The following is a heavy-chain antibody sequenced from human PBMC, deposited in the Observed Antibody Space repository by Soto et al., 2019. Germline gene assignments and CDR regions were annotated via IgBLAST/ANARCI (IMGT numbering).Heavy chain of an antibody. CDR2: MNPSGVST. CDR1: GYILTNYN. V-gene: IGHV1-46*01. Sequence: QVQLVQSGAEVKKPGASVKVSCKAFGYILTNYNMHWVRQAPGQGLEWMGIMNPSGVSTAYAQKFQGRVTMTRDTSTSTVYMELSSLRSEDTAVYYCAIPDGRGEDYWGQGTLVTVSS. CDR3: AIPDGRGEDY. D-gene: IGHD3-16*01. J-gene: IGHJ4*02.